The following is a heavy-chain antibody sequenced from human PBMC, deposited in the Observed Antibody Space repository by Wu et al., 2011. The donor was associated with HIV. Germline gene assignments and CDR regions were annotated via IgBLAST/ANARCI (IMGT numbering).Heavy chain of an antibody. J-gene: IGHJ6*04. CDR2: INPGNGSP. D-gene: IGHD5-18*01. V-gene: IGHV1-38-4*01. CDR1: GFTITSYG. Sequence: QVQLVQSWAEVRKSGASVKVSCSFSGFTITSYGIHWVQQSPGQGLEWMGWINPGNGSPSYAKKFQGRFTMTRDMSTTTAYTDLSSLRSEDMAVYYCARGERMDTNMDPNHYSYYGMDVWAEGTTVTVSS. CDR3: ARGERMDTNMDPNHYSYYGMDV.